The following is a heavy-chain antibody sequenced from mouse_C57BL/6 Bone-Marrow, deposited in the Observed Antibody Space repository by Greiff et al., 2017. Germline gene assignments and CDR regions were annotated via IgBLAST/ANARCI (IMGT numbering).Heavy chain of an antibody. D-gene: IGHD3-1*01. CDR1: GYTFSSYG. V-gene: IGHV1-82*01. J-gene: IGHJ2*01. CDR3: ARQLYYYGY. Sequence: VQLQESGPELVKPGASVKLSCKASGYTFSSYGMNWVKQRPGKGLVWIGGIYPGAGDTYYNEKFKGKATLTADKSSSTAYRHLSSVTSEDSAVYFSARQLYYYGYWGQGTTLTVSS. CDR2: IYPGAGDT.